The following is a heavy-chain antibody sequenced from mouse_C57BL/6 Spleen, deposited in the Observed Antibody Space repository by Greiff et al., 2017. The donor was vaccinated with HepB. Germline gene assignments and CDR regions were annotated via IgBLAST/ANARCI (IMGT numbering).Heavy chain of an antibody. D-gene: IGHD2-5*01. J-gene: IGHJ4*01. Sequence: QVQLQQPGAELVKPGASVKMSCKASGYTFTSYWITWVKQRPGQGLEWIGDIYPGSGSTNYNEKFKSKATLTVDTSSSTAYMQLSSLTSEDSAVYYCARNAYYSNYVTFMDYWGQGTSVTVSS. CDR3: ARNAYYSNYVTFMDY. V-gene: IGHV1-55*01. CDR1: GYTFTSYW. CDR2: IYPGSGST.